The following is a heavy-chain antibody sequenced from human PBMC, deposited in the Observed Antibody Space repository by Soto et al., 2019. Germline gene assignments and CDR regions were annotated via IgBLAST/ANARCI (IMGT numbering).Heavy chain of an antibody. CDR3: ARDQRSSSFFDI. V-gene: IGHV3-33*01. Sequence: QVQLVESGGGVVQPGRSLRISCAASGFTFSSYGMHWVRQAPGKGLEWVAIIWYDGSDKYFADSVKGRFTISRDNSKNTVYLQRNSLRAEDTGVYYCARDQRSSSFFDIWGQGTMVTVSS. D-gene: IGHD6-6*01. J-gene: IGHJ3*02. CDR2: IWYDGSDK. CDR1: GFTFSSYG.